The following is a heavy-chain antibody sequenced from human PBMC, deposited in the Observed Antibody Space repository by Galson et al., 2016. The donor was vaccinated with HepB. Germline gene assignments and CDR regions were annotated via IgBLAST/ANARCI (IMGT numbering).Heavy chain of an antibody. CDR1: GFTFSRYG. V-gene: IGHV3-33*01. D-gene: IGHD6-13*01. Sequence: SLRLSCAASGFTFSRYGMHWVRQAPGKGLEWVALIWSDGSNKYYVDSVKGRFTISRDNSKNTAYLQMNSLRAEDRAVYYCAREAGIAAAATYDYWGQGTLVTVSS. CDR3: AREAGIAAAATYDY. CDR2: IWSDGSNK. J-gene: IGHJ4*02.